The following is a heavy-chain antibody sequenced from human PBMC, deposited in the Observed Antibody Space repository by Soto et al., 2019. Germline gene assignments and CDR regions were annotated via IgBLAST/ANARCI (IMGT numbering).Heavy chain of an antibody. J-gene: IGHJ6*02. D-gene: IGHD2-2*01. Sequence: SQTLSLTCAVSGYCISSGYYWGWIRQPPGKGLEWIGSIYHSGSTYYNPSLKSRVTISVDTSKNQFSLKLSSVTAADTAVYYCARDHYRYCSSTSCYSGYYYYGMDVWGQGTTVTASS. CDR1: GYCISSGYY. V-gene: IGHV4-38-2*02. CDR2: IYHSGST. CDR3: ARDHYRYCSSTSCYSGYYYYGMDV.